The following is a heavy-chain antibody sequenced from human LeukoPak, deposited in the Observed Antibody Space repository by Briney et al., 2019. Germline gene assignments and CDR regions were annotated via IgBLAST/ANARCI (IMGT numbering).Heavy chain of an antibody. Sequence: PSETLSLTCAVYGGSFSGYYWSWIRQPPGKGPEWIGEINHSGSTNYNPSLKSRVTISVDTSKNQFSLKLSSVTAADTAVYYCAKDRLRLGESDPYYFDYWGQGTLVTVSS. CDR1: GGSFSGYY. J-gene: IGHJ4*02. D-gene: IGHD3-16*01. CDR2: INHSGST. V-gene: IGHV4-34*01. CDR3: AKDRLRLGESDPYYFDY.